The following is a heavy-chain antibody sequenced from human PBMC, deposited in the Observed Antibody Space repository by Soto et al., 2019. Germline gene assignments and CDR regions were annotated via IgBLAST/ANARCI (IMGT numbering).Heavy chain of an antibody. V-gene: IGHV4-59*01. CDR2: IYYSGST. D-gene: IGHD6-19*01. Sequence: SETLSLTCTVSGGSISSYYWSWIRQPPGKGLEWIGYIYYSGSTNYNPSLKSRVTISVDTSKNQFSLKLTSVTAADTAVYYCARAGPAYGPYVMDVGGQGTTVTVSS. J-gene: IGHJ6*02. CDR3: ARAGPAYGPYVMDV. CDR1: GGSISSYY.